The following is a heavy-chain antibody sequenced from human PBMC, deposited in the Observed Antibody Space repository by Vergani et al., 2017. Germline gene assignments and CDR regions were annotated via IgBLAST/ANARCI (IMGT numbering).Heavy chain of an antibody. CDR2: FDPEHGEV. D-gene: IGHD3-22*01. CDR3: ATVTDYYDSSGYYLDY. J-gene: IGHJ4*02. CDR1: VYSLTELT. V-gene: IGHV1-24*01. Sequence: QVQLVQSGSEVRKPGASVKVSCQVSVYSLTELTIHWVRQAPGKGLEWMGGFDPEHGEVTFAHHIQGRVTMTEDRSTDTAYMELSSLRPEDTALYYCATVTDYYDSSGYYLDYWGQGTLVTVSS.